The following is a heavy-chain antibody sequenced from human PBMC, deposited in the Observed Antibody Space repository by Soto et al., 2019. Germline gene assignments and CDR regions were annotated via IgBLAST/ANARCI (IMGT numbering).Heavy chain of an antibody. V-gene: IGHV3-9*01. Sequence: GGSLRLSCAASGFTFDGYAMHWVRQAPGKGLEWVSGISWNSGSIGYADSVKGRFTISRDNAKNSLYLQMNSLRAEDTALYYCAKGDIAVAGSPFDNWGQETLVTVSS. CDR3: AKGDIAVAGSPFDN. D-gene: IGHD6-19*01. J-gene: IGHJ4*01. CDR2: ISWNSGSI. CDR1: GFTFDGYA.